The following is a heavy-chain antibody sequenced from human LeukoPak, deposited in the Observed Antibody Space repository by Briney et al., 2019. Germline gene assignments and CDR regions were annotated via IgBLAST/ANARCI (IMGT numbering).Heavy chain of an antibody. CDR3: ARHSGSYGRYYYYYMDV. CDR2: IYPGDSET. CDR1: GYSFTSYW. J-gene: IGHJ6*03. V-gene: IGHV5-51*01. D-gene: IGHD1-26*01. Sequence: GESLKISCKGSGYSFTSYWIGWVRQMPGKGLEWMGIIYPGDSETRYSPSFQGQVTISADKSISTAYLQWSSLKASDTAMYYCARHSGSYGRYYYYYMDVWGKGTTVTVSS.